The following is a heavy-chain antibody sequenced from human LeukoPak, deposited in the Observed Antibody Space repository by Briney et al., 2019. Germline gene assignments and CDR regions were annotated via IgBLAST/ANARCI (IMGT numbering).Heavy chain of an antibody. CDR2: ISYDGSNK. Sequence: GGSLRLSCAVSGFTVSSNYMTWVRRAPGKGLEWVAVISYDGSNKYYADSVKGRFTISRDNSKNTLYLQMNSLRAEDTAVYYCARIYCSSTSCPDYWGQGTLVTVSS. V-gene: IGHV3-30-3*01. D-gene: IGHD2-2*01. CDR1: GFTVSSNY. CDR3: ARIYCSSTSCPDY. J-gene: IGHJ4*02.